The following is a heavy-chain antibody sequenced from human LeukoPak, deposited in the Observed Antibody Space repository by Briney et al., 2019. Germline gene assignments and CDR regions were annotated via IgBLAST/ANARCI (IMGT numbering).Heavy chain of an antibody. V-gene: IGHV1-18*01. D-gene: IGHD6-13*01. J-gene: IGHJ5*02. Sequence: ASVKVSCKASGYTFTSYGISWVRQAPGQGLEWMGWISAYNGNTNYAQKLQGRVTLTRDTSTSTVYMELSSLTSEDTAVYYCATSETWYSSSWYNWFDPWGPGTLVTVSS. CDR1: GYTFTSYG. CDR2: ISAYNGNT. CDR3: ATSETWYSSSWYNWFDP.